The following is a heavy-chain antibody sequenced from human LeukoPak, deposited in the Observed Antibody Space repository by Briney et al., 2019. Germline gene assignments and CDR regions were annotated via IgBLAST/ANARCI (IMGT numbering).Heavy chain of an antibody. CDR1: RDSIISDY. CDR3: ARASDIAVTGFDS. CDR2: IYNGGNI. Sequence: PSETLSLTSTVSRDSIISDYWNWIRQTPRNGLEWIASIYNGGNINYNPSLKSLVTISMDTSKTHFSLSLSSVTAADTAVYFCARASDIAVTGFDSWGQGLLVTVSA. V-gene: IGHV4-59*01. D-gene: IGHD6-19*01. J-gene: IGHJ4*02.